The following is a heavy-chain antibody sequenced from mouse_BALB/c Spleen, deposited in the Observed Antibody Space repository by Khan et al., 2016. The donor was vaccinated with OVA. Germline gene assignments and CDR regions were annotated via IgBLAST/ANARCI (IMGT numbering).Heavy chain of an antibody. CDR2: IWGGGST. Sequence: QVQLKESGPGLVAPSQNLSITCTVSGFSLSDYGVSWIRQTPGKGLEWLGVIWGGGSTYYNSALRSRLSISKYNSKSQVFLKMTSLQSDDSAMFYCAKGVWAHYYTLDYWGQGTSVTVSS. CDR1: GFSLSDYG. J-gene: IGHJ4*01. V-gene: IGHV2-6-5*01. CDR3: AKGVWAHYYTLDY.